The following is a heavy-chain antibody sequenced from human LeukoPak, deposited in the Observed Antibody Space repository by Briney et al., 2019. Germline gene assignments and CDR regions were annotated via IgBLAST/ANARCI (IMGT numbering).Heavy chain of an antibody. CDR1: GGSFSGYY. CDR3: ASTLGRVQLERRVGHAFDI. J-gene: IGHJ3*02. V-gene: IGHV4-34*01. D-gene: IGHD1-1*01. Sequence: SETLSLTCAVYGGSFSGYYWSWIRQPPGKGLEWIGEINHSGSTNYNPSLKSRVTISVDTSKNQFSLKLSSVTAADTAVYYCASTLGRVQLERRVGHAFDIWGQGTMVTVSS. CDR2: INHSGST.